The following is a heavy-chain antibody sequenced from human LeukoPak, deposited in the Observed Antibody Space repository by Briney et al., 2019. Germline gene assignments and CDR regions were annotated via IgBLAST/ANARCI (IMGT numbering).Heavy chain of an antibody. CDR2: IYYSGST. D-gene: IGHD3-10*01. J-gene: IGHJ4*02. CDR3: AREAVELGDYFDY. CDR1: GGSISSGGYY. V-gene: IGHV4-31*03. Sequence: SETLSLTCTVSGGSISSGGYYWSWIRQHPGKGLEWIGYIYYSGSTYYNPSLKSRVTISVDTSKNQFSLKLSSVTAADTAVYYCAREAVELGDYFDYWGRGTLVTVSS.